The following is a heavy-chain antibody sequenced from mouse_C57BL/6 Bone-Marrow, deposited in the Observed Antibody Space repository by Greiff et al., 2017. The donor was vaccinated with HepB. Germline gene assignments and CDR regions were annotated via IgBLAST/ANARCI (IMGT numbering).Heavy chain of an antibody. CDR2: ISYDGSN. CDR3: AGDYAMDY. J-gene: IGHJ4*01. CDR1: GYSITSGYY. Sequence: VQLKESGPGLVKPSQSLSLSCSVPGYSITSGYYWNWIRQFPGNKLEWMSYISYDGSNNYNPSLKNRISITRDTSKNQFFLKLNSVTTEDTATYYCAGDYAMDYWGQGTSVTVSS. V-gene: IGHV3-6*01.